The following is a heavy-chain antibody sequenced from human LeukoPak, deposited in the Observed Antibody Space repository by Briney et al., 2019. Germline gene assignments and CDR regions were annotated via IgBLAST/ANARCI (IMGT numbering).Heavy chain of an antibody. V-gene: IGHV3-21*01. CDR2: ISRTSKFI. CDR1: ALSFSDYS. Sequence: PGGSLRLSCAASALSFSDYSMNWVRQAPGRGPEWVSSISRTSKFIDYADSVKGRFTISRDNSKNSLYLQMNSLTVEDTALYYCVRDGDLGSPDLDYWGQGNLVTVSS. CDR3: VRDGDLGSPDLDY. J-gene: IGHJ4*02. D-gene: IGHD3-10*01.